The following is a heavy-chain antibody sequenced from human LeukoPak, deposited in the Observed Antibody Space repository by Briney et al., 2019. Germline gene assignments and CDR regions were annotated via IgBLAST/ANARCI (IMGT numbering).Heavy chain of an antibody. V-gene: IGHV4-34*01. D-gene: IGHD2-2*01. CDR2: INHSGST. CDR3: ARGEYQLLYGYRGYYYYYGMDV. J-gene: IGHJ6*02. Sequence: SETLPLTCAVYGGSFSGYYWSWIRQPPGKGLEWIGEINHSGSTNYNPSLKSRVTISVDTSKNQFSLKLSSVTAADTAVYYCARGEYQLLYGYRGYYYYYGMDVWGQGTTVTVSS. CDR1: GGSFSGYY.